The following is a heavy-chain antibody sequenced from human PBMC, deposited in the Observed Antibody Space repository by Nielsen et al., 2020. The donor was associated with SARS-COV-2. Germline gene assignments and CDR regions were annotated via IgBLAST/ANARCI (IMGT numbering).Heavy chain of an antibody. D-gene: IGHD5-12*01. J-gene: IGHJ4*02. CDR3: ALRPDD. CDR1: GFTFSSYW. V-gene: IGHV3-7*02. Sequence: GESLKISCAASGFTFSSYWMSWVRQAPGKGLEWVANIKQDGSEKYYVDSVKGRFTISRDNSKNTLYLQMNSLRAEDTAVYYCALRPDDWGQGTLVTVSS. CDR2: IKQDGSEK.